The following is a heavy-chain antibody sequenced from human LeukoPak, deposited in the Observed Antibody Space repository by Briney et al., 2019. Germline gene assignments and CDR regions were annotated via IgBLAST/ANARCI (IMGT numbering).Heavy chain of an antibody. V-gene: IGHV3-74*01. Sequence: GGSLRLSWAASGFTFSVDWMHWGRQAPGKGLGWVSRINIDGTDTNYADSVKGRFTISRDNAKNTLYLQINSLRAEDTAVYHCARGDYYSDRSAYHYSFDYWGQGSLVTVSS. CDR1: GFTFSVDW. CDR3: ARGDYYSDRSAYHYSFDY. D-gene: IGHD3-22*01. CDR2: INIDGTDT. J-gene: IGHJ4*02.